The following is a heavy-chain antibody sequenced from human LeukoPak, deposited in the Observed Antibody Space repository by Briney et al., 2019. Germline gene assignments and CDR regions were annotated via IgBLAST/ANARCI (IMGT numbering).Heavy chain of an antibody. Sequence: SGTLSLTCAVSGGSISSIYWSTWVRQPPGKGLEWIGELDDSASTNYNPSLKRRVTTSVDKSKNQFSLSLTSVTAADTAVYYCATRATGGPWWGQGTPFTVSS. V-gene: IGHV4-4*02. CDR1: GGSISSIYW. J-gene: IGHJ4*02. CDR2: LDDSAST. CDR3: ATRATGGPW. D-gene: IGHD2-15*01.